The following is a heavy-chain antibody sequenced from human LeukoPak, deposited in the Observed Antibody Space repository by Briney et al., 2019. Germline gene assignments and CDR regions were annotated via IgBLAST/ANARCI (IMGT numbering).Heavy chain of an antibody. D-gene: IGHD4-17*01. V-gene: IGHV1-46*01. Sequence: GASVKVSCKASGYTFTSCYMHWVRQAPGQGLEWMGIINPSGGSTSYAQKFQGRVTMTRDTSTSTVYMELSSLRSEDTAVYYCARDGAAAFYDYGDDDYGDLGGLDYWGQGSLVTVSS. CDR1: GYTFTSCY. CDR3: ARDGAAAFYDYGDDDYGDLGGLDY. CDR2: INPSGGST. J-gene: IGHJ4*02.